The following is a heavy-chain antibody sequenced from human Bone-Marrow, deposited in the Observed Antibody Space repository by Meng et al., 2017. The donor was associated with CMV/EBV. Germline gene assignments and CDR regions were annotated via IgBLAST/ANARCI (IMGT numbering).Heavy chain of an antibody. D-gene: IGHD2-2*01. CDR1: GGSISSYY. CDR2: IYYSGST. J-gene: IGHJ4*02. CDR3: ARGRVSCSSTSCYYYFAY. V-gene: IGHV4-59*01. Sequence: SETLSLTCTVSGGSISSYYWSWIRQPPGKGLEWIGYIYYSGSTNYNPSLKSRVTISVDTSKNQFSLKLSSVTAADTAVYHCARGRVSCSSTSCYYYFAYWGQGTLVTVSS.